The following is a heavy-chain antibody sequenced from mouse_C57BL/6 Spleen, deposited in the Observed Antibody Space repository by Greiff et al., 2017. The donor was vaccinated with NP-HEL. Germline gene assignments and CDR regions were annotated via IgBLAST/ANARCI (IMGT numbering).Heavy chain of an antibody. D-gene: IGHD2-14*01. J-gene: IGHJ4*01. Sequence: QVQLQQSGAELVKPGASVKLSCKASGYTFTEYTIHWVKQGSGQGLEWIGWFYPGSGSIKYNEKFKDKATLTAEKSSSTVYREINRLTSEDSAVYFCARHEGIGAMDYWGQGTSVTVSS. V-gene: IGHV1-62-2*01. CDR2: FYPGSGSI. CDR3: ARHEGIGAMDY. CDR1: GYTFTEYT.